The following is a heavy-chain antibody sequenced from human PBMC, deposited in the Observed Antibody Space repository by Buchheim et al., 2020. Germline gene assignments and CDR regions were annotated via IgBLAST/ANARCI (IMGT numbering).Heavy chain of an antibody. V-gene: IGHV3-23*01. CDR1: GFSFSTYP. J-gene: IGHJ6*02. CDR3: AAGVYDSSGYYYSRYYYGMDV. Sequence: EVQLLESGGGLVQPGGSLRLSCAASGFSFSTYPMAWVRQAPGKGLEWVSATSGSDGATYYADSVKGRFTISRDNAKNSLYLQMNSLRAEDTAVYYCAAGVYDSSGYYYSRYYYGMDVWGQGTT. D-gene: IGHD3-22*01. CDR2: TSGSDGAT.